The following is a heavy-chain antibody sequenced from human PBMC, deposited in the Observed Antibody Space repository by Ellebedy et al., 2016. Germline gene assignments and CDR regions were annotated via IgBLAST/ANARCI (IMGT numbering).Heavy chain of an antibody. CDR2: LTSSGEST. CDR1: GFTFNTYV. CDR3: AKDRESSYGAFDH. V-gene: IGHV3-23*01. Sequence: GGSLRLXXAASGFTFNTYVMSWVRQAPGKGLEWVSGLTSSGESTYYADSVKGRFTISRDNSKNTLYLQMNSLTGDDTAVYYCAKDRESSYGAFDHWGQGHLVTVSS. D-gene: IGHD5-18*01. J-gene: IGHJ4*02.